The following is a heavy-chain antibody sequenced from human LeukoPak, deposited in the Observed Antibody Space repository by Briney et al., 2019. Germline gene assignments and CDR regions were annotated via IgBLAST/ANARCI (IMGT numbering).Heavy chain of an antibody. CDR1: GGSISSYY. CDR3: ARLPYYDFWSGYSAGMDV. Sequence: SETLSLTCTVSGGSISSYYWSWIRQPPGKGPGWIGYIYYSGSTNYNPSLKSRVTISVDTSKNQFSLKLSSVTAADTAVYYCARLPYYDFWSGYSAGMDVWGQGTTVTVSS. D-gene: IGHD3-3*01. V-gene: IGHV4-59*08. CDR2: IYYSGST. J-gene: IGHJ6*02.